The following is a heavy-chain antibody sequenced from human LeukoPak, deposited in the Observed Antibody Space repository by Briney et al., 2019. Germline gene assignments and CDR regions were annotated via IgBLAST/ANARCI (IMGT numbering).Heavy chain of an antibody. CDR1: AFTVSSNY. J-gene: IGHJ4*02. D-gene: IGHD3-22*01. V-gene: IGHV3-53*01. CDR3: ARDRDYYDSSGYHY. CDR2: IYSGGGT. Sequence: GGSLRLSCAASAFTVSSNYMSWVRQAPGKGLDWVSTIYSGGGTYYADSVKGRFTISRDNSRNTLYLQMNSLRAEDTAVYYCARDRDYYDSSGYHYWGQGTLVTVSS.